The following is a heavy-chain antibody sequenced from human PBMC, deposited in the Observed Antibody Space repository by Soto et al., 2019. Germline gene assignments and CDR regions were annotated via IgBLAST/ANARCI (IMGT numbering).Heavy chain of an antibody. CDR2: ISGSGGST. J-gene: IGHJ6*02. D-gene: IGHD3-10*01. CDR3: AKVLIGAWSEFDGGIYYGMDV. V-gene: IGHV3-23*01. CDR1: VFTFSSYA. Sequence: PGGSLRLSCAASVFTFSSYAMSWVRQAPGKGLEWVSAISGSGGSTYYADSVKGRFTISRDNSKNTLYLQMNSLRAEDTAVYYCAKVLIGAWSEFDGGIYYGMDVWGQGTTVTVSS.